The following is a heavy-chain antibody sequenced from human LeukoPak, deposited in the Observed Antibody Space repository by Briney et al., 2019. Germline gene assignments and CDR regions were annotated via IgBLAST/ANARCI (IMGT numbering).Heavy chain of an antibody. V-gene: IGHV3-74*01. J-gene: IGHJ5*02. D-gene: IGHD3-16*01. CDR3: VTTLHNWFDP. CDR2: INSDGSST. Sequence: GGTLRLSCAASGFTFSSYWMHWVRQAPGKGLVWVSLINSDGSSTTYADSVKGRFTISRDNAKNTFYLQMNSLRAEDTAVYYCVTTLHNWFDPWGQGTLVTVSS. CDR1: GFTFSSYW.